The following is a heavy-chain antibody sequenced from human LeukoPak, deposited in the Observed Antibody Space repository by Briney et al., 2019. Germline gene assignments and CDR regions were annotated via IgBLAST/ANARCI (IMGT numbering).Heavy chain of an antibody. J-gene: IGHJ4*02. Sequence: SETLSLTCTVSGGSISGSRYYWGWIRQPPGEGLEWIGVIDYRGSTFYNPSLKSRVSISVDMSKSQFSLKLSSVTAADTAVYYCARNMDRGQGTLVIVSS. D-gene: IGHD2/OR15-2a*01. CDR3: ARNMD. V-gene: IGHV4-39*01. CDR1: GGSISGSRYY. CDR2: IDYRGST.